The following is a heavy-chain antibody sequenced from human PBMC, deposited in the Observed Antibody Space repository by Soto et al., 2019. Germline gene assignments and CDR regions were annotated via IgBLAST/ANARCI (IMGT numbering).Heavy chain of an antibody. CDR3: AADLNEDIVERVPTYYYYGMDV. D-gene: IGHD5-12*01. V-gene: IGHV1-58*01. CDR2: IVVGSGNT. Sequence: ASVKVSCKASGFAFTSSAVQWVRQARGQRLEWIGWIVVGSGNTNYAQKFQERVTITRDMSTSTAYMELSSLRSEDTAVYYCAADLNEDIVERVPTYYYYGMDVWGQGTTVTVSS. CDR1: GFAFTSSA. J-gene: IGHJ6*02.